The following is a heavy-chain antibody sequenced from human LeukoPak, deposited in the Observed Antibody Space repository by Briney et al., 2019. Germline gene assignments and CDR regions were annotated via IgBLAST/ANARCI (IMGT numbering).Heavy chain of an antibody. Sequence: SETLSLTCAVYGGSFSGYYWSWIRQPPGKGLEWVGEINHSGSTNYNPSLKSRVTISVDTSKNQFSLKLSSVTAADTAVYYCARGAEWLRSMGYWGQGTLVTVSS. V-gene: IGHV4-34*01. D-gene: IGHD5-12*01. CDR1: GGSFSGYY. CDR3: ARGAEWLRSMGY. J-gene: IGHJ4*02. CDR2: INHSGST.